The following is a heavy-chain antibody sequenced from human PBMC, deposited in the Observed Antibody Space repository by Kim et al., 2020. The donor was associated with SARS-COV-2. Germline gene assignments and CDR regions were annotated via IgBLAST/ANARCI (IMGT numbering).Heavy chain of an antibody. Sequence: YNPSLKCRVTMSVDTSKNQFSLKLSSVTAADTAVYYCARDLTVIGAFDIWGQGTMVTVSS. V-gene: IGHV4-4*07. J-gene: IGHJ3*02. D-gene: IGHD3-22*01. CDR3: ARDLTVIGAFDI.